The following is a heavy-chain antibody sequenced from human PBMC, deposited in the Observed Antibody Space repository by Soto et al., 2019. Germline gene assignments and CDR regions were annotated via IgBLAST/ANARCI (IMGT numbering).Heavy chain of an antibody. Sequence: EVQLVESGGGLVQPGRSLRLSCAASGFTFDDFAMHWVRQAPGKGLEWVSGISWNSNRVDYADSVKGRFTISRDNAKNSLYLQMNSLRPEDTAFYYCVKDKWYYESRDAFDFWGQGTTLIVSS. D-gene: IGHD3-22*01. V-gene: IGHV3-9*01. CDR3: VKDKWYYESRDAFDF. J-gene: IGHJ3*01. CDR1: GFTFDDFA. CDR2: ISWNSNRV.